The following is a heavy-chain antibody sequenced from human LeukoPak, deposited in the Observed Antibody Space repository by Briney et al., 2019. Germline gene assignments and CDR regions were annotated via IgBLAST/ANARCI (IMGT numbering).Heavy chain of an antibody. CDR1: GFTFSDYY. D-gene: IGHD3-22*01. CDR3: AKDYWTMIVVVMTTHNWFDP. V-gene: IGHV3-11*01. Sequence: GGSLRLSCAASGFTFSDYYMSWIRQAPGKGLEWVSYISSSGSTIYYADSVKGRFTISRDNSKNTLYLQMNSLRAEDTAVYYCAKDYWTMIVVVMTTHNWFDPWGQGTLVTVSS. J-gene: IGHJ5*02. CDR2: ISSSGSTI.